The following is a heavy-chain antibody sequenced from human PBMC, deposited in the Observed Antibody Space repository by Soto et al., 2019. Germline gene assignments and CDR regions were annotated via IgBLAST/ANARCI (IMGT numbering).Heavy chain of an antibody. Sequence: SVKVSCKASGGTFSSYAISWVRQAPGQGLEWMGGIIPIFGTANYAQKFQGRVTITADKCTSTAYMELSSLRSEDTAVYYCARDDIVVVTATAAYYYYGMDVWGQGTTVTVSS. CDR1: GGTFSSYA. CDR3: ARDDIVVVTATAAYYYYGMDV. D-gene: IGHD2-21*02. J-gene: IGHJ6*02. CDR2: IIPIFGTA. V-gene: IGHV1-69*06.